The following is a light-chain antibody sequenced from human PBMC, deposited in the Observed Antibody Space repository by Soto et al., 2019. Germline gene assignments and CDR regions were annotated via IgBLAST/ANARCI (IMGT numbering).Light chain of an antibody. CDR3: QQRSSWPRS. J-gene: IGKJ1*01. Sequence: DIVLTQSPATLSLSPGDRATLSCRASQIVGTSLAWYKQQPGQAPRLLIHDAAYRASGIPERFRGSGSGTAFSLSISSLEPDDFVVYYCQQRSSWPRSFGRGTKVE. CDR2: DAA. V-gene: IGKV3-11*01. CDR1: QIVGTS.